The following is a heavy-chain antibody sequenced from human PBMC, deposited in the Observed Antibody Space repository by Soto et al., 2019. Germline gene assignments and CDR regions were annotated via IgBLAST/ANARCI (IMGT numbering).Heavy chain of an antibody. Sequence: ASVKVSCKASRYTFTSYDIFWVRQSPGQGLEWMGWMRTASGDTHYAQNFQGRVTMTRDTSISTAYMELSNLVSDDTAVYYCARRSSTYLNEVIYDIWGQGTLVTVSS. D-gene: IGHD3-10*01. V-gene: IGHV1-2*02. J-gene: IGHJ1*01. CDR3: ARRSSTYLNEVIYDI. CDR2: MRTASGDT. CDR1: RYTFTSYD.